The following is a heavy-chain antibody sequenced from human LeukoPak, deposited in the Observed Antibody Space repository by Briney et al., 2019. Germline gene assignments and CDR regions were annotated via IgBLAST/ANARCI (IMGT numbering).Heavy chain of an antibody. CDR3: ARRYCSGGSCPSAREVDPAVYYYGMDV. V-gene: IGHV1-2*06. D-gene: IGHD2-15*01. CDR2: INPNSGGT. CDR1: GYTFTGYY. J-gene: IGHJ6*02. Sequence: AASVKVSCKASGYTFTGYYMHWVRQAPGQGLEWMGRINPNSGGTNYAQKFQGRVTMTRDTSISTAYMELSRLRSDDTAVYYCARRYCSGGSCPSAREVDPAVYYYGMDVWGQGTTVTVSS.